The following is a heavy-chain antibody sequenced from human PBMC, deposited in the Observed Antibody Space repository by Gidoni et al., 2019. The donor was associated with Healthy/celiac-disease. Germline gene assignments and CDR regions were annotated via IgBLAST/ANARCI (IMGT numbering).Heavy chain of an antibody. CDR3: ARDLEYSSSSGPWFDP. Sequence: QVQLVQSGAEVKKPGSSVKVSCKASGGTFSSYTISWVRQAPGQGLEWMGRIIPILGIANYAQKFQGRVTSTADKSTSTAYMELSSLRSEDTAVYYCARDLEYSSSSGPWFDPWGQGTLVTVSS. CDR1: GGTFSSYT. V-gene: IGHV1-69*08. CDR2: IIPILGIA. D-gene: IGHD6-6*01. J-gene: IGHJ5*02.